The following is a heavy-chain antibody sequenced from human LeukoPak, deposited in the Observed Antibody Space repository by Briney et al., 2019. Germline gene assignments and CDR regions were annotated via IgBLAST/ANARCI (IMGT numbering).Heavy chain of an antibody. D-gene: IGHD3-10*01. CDR3: ARDPLGYYGSGTRDYYYYGMDV. J-gene: IGHJ6*02. V-gene: IGHV3-30*14. Sequence: GRSLRLSCAASGFTFSSYAMHWVRQAPGKGLEWVAVISYDGSNKYYADSVKGRFTISRDNSKNTLYLQMNSLRAEDTAVYYCARDPLGYYGSGTRDYYYYGMDVWGQGTTVTVSS. CDR1: GFTFSSYA. CDR2: ISYDGSNK.